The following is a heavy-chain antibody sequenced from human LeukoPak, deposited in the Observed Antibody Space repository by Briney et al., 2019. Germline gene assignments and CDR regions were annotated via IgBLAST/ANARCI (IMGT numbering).Heavy chain of an antibody. V-gene: IGHV4-61*01. D-gene: IGHD1-26*01. J-gene: IGHJ4*02. Sequence: SSETLSLTCTVSGGSIGGNSYWSWIRPPPGKGPEWIGHISNSGGTYYSPSLSSRVTISLDTSKNQFSLKLRSVTAADTAVYYCARGGASSIPLDYWGRGTLVTVSS. CDR2: ISNSGGT. CDR3: ARGGASSIPLDY. CDR1: GGSIGGNSY.